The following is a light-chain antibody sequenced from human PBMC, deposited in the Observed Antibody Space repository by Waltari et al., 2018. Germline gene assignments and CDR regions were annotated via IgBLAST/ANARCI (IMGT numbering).Light chain of an antibody. Sequence: QSVLTPPPSTSGAPGQRITISCTGTRSNIGAGYYVSWYQQFPGTAPKLLIYEKINRPSGGSDRFSGSKSGTSASLTITGLQSEDEADYYCSAWDTSLSAVLFGGGTRLTVL. J-gene: IGLJ2*01. CDR3: SAWDTSLSAVL. CDR1: RSNIGAGYY. V-gene: IGLV1-40*01. CDR2: EKI.